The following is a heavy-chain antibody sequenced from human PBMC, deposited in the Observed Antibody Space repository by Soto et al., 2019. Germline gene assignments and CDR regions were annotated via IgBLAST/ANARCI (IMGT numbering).Heavy chain of an antibody. CDR1: GYTFTRYG. Sequence: ASVKVSCKASGYTFTRYGISWVRQAPGQGLEWMGWISTYNTNTNYAQKLQGRVTMTTDTSTSTAYMELRSLRFDDTAVYYCAVEIVVVAATGGAFDIWGQGTMVT. D-gene: IGHD2-15*01. CDR2: ISTYNTNT. CDR3: AVEIVVVAATGGAFDI. J-gene: IGHJ3*02. V-gene: IGHV1-18*01.